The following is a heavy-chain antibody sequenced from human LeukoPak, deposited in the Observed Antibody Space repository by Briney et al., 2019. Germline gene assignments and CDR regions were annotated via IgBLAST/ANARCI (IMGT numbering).Heavy chain of an antibody. CDR3: ARDLITMIRGVSTGGWLDP. J-gene: IGHJ5*02. CDR2: IYYSGNT. V-gene: IGHV4-31*03. D-gene: IGHD3-10*01. CDR1: GGSISTSAYY. Sequence: PSETLSLTCTVSGGSISTSAYYWSWIRQHPGKGLEWIGSIYYSGNTYYNPSLKSRVTISIDTSKNQFSLNLSSVTAADTAVYYCARDLITMIRGVSTGGWLDPWGQGTLVTVSS.